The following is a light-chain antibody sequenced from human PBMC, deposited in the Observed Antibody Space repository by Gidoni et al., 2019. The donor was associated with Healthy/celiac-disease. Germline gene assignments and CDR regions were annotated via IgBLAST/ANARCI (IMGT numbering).Light chain of an antibody. CDR2: QDS. V-gene: IGLV3-1*01. CDR1: KLGDKY. CDR3: QAWDSSTAWV. J-gene: IGLJ3*02. Sequence: SYELTQPPSVSVSPGQTARITCSGDKLGDKYACWYQQKPGQSPVLVIYQDSKRPSGLPERFSGSNAGNTATLTISGTQAMDEADYYCQAWDSSTAWVFGGGTKLTVL.